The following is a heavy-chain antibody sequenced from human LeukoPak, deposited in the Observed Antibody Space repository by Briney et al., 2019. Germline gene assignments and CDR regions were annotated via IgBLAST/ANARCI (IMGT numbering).Heavy chain of an antibody. CDR2: ISSSGSTI. J-gene: IGHJ4*02. Sequence: GGSLRLSCAASGFTSSSYEMNWVRQAPGKGLEWVSYISSSGSTIYYADSVQGRFTISRDNAQNSLYLQMSSLRAEDTAVYYCARNVYNFDYWGQGTLVTVSS. CDR1: GFTSSSYE. D-gene: IGHD3-10*02. CDR3: ARNVYNFDY. V-gene: IGHV3-48*03.